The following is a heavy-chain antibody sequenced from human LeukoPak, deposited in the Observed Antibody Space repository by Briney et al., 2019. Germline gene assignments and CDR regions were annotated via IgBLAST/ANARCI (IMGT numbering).Heavy chain of an antibody. CDR1: GGSISSYY. D-gene: IGHD6-13*01. CDR2: ISGSDGST. CDR3: AKSQYSSTWYDY. Sequence: LSLTCTVSGGSISSYYWNWIRQPPGKGLEWVSAISGSDGSTYYADSVKGRFTISRDNSKNTLYLQMNSLRAEDTAVYYCAKSQYSSTWYDYWGQGTLVTVSS. V-gene: IGHV3-23*01. J-gene: IGHJ4*02.